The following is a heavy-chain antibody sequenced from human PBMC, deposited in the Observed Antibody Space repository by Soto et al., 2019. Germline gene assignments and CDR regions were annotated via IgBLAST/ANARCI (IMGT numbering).Heavy chain of an antibody. V-gene: IGHV1-18*01. CDR2: ISAYNGNT. CDR3: ARLLYCSSTSCYQAHSDF. J-gene: IGHJ4*02. CDR1: GCTFTSYG. Sequence: ASVKVSCKASGCTFTSYGISWVRQAPGQGLEWMGWISAYNGNTNYAQKLQGRVTMTTDTSTSTAYMELRSLRSDDTAVYYCARLLYCSSTSCYQAHSDFWGKGTLVTVSS. D-gene: IGHD2-2*01.